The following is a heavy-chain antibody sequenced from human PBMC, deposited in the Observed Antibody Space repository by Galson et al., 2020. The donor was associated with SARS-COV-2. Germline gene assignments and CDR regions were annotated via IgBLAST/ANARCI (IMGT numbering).Heavy chain of an antibody. CDR2: ISYDGSNK. J-gene: IGHJ4*02. CDR3: AKVFYSYGYPSSFLDY. CDR1: GFTFSSYG. V-gene: IGHV3-30*18. Sequence: GGSLRLSCAASGFTFSSYGMHWVRQAPGKGLEWVAVISYDGSNKYYADSVKGRFTISRDNSKNTLYLQMNSLRAEDTAVYYCAKVFYSYGYPSSFLDYWGQGTLVTVSS. D-gene: IGHD5-18*01.